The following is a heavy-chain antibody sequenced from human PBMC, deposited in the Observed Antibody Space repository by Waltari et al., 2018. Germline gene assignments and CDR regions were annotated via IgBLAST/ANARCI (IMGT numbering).Heavy chain of an antibody. D-gene: IGHD3-22*01. CDR1: GFPFSSHW. V-gene: IGHV3-74*01. Sequence: EVQLVESGGGLVQPGGSLSLFCAASGFPFSSHWMYWVRQTPGKGLVWVSGINSDGSSTSYADSVKGRVTISRDNAKNTLYLQMNSLRAEDTAVYYCVRDSSGTYWGQGTQVTVSS. CDR3: VRDSSGTY. CDR2: INSDGSST. J-gene: IGHJ4*02.